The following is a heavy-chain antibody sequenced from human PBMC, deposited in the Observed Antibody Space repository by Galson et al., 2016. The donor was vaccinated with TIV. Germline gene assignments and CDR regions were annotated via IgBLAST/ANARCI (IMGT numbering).Heavy chain of an antibody. D-gene: IGHD6-19*01. CDR2: IEPDGDER. CDR3: ARGTTLTEVADIFEY. Sequence: SLRLSCAASSFTFRNYWMSWVRQAPGKGLERVANIEPDGDERHYVDSVRGRFTISRDNAKNSLFLEMNHLRAEDTAVYYCARGTTLTEVADIFEYWGQGALITVSS. J-gene: IGHJ4*02. CDR1: SFTFRNYW. V-gene: IGHV3-7*01.